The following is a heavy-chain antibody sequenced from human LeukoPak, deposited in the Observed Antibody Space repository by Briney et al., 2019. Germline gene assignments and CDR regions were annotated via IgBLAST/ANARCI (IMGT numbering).Heavy chain of an antibody. J-gene: IGHJ4*02. CDR3: ARDSIAAAGTPDY. CDR1: GFTFSTHW. V-gene: IGHV3-7*01. CDR2: INQAGTEK. D-gene: IGHD6-13*01. Sequence: PGRSLRLSCAASGFTFSTHWMTWVRQAPGKGLEWVANINQAGTEKYYVDSVKGRFTISRDNAKNSLSLQMNSLRAEDTAVYYCARDSIAAAGTPDYWGQGTLVTVSS.